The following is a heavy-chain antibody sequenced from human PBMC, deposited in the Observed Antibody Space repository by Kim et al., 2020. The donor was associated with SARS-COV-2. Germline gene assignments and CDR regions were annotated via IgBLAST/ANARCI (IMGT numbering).Heavy chain of an antibody. CDR3: ARAQSNYSEYSVEAFDI. Sequence: SETLSLTCTVSGGSISSGGYYWSWIRQHPGKGREWIGYIYYSGSTYYNPSLKSRLTISLDTSKNQFSLKLSSLTAADTAVYYCARAQSNYSEYSVEAFDIWGPGNMGTV. CDR1: GGSISSGGYY. CDR2: IYYSGST. V-gene: IGHV4-31*03. D-gene: IGHD4-4*01. J-gene: IGHJ3*02.